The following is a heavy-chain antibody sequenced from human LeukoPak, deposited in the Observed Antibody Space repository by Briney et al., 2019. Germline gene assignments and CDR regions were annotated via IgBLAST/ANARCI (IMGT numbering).Heavy chain of an antibody. V-gene: IGHV3-33*01. CDR3: ARGNYDTSGSFDY. D-gene: IGHD3-22*01. J-gene: IGHJ4*02. Sequence: GRSLRLSCAASRFTFSNYGMHWVSQAPGKGLEWVALIWYDGSDKYYADSVKGRFTISRDNSKSTLYLQMNSLRAEDTAVYYCARGNYDTSGSFDYWGQGTLVTVSS. CDR2: IWYDGSDK. CDR1: RFTFSNYG.